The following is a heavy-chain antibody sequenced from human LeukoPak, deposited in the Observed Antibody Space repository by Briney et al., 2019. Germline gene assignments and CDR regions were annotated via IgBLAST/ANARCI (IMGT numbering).Heavy chain of an antibody. CDR3: ARQLRRYSGYDSNYYYYMDV. CDR1: GGSFSGYY. J-gene: IGHJ6*03. V-gene: IGHV4-34*01. CDR2: INHSGST. D-gene: IGHD5-12*01. Sequence: PSETLSLTCAVYGGSFSGYYWSWIRQPPGKGLEWIGEINHSGSTNYNPSLKSRVTISVDTSKNQFSLKLSSVTAADTAVYYCARQLRRYSGYDSNYYYYMDVWGKGTTVTISS.